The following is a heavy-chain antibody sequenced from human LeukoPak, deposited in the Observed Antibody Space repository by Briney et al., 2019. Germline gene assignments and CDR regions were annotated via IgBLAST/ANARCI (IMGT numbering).Heavy chain of an antibody. CDR3: ASRPSKIAARAWSDP. D-gene: IGHD6-13*01. Sequence: GGSLRLSCAASGFTFSSYAMSWVRQAPGKGLEWVSAISGSGGSTYYADSVKGRFTISRDNSKNTLYLQMNSLRAEDTAVYYCASRPSKIAARAWSDPWGQGTLVTVSS. CDR2: ISGSGGST. V-gene: IGHV3-23*01. CDR1: GFTFSSYA. J-gene: IGHJ5*02.